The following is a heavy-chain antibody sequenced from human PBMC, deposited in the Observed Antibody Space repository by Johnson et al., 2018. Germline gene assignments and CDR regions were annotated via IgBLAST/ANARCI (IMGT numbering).Heavy chain of an antibody. CDR2: LYYSGST. J-gene: IGHJ3*02. CDR1: GGSIRGHY. D-gene: IGHD3-10*01. Sequence: QVQLQESGPGLVNPSETLSLTCTVSGGSIRGHYWSWIRQPPGKGLEYIGSLYYSGSTNYNPSLKSRITISVDSSKNQFSLKLSSVTAADTAVYYCTRMSVLTDALDIWGQGTVVTVSS. V-gene: IGHV4-59*11. CDR3: TRMSVLTDALDI.